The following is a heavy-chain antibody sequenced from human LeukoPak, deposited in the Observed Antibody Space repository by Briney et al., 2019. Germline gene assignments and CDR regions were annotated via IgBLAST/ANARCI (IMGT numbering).Heavy chain of an antibody. J-gene: IGHJ6*03. Sequence: SETLSLTCTVSGGSISSGSCYWSWIRQPAGKGLEWIGRIYTSGSTNYNPSLKSRVTISVDTSKNQFSLKLSSVTAADTAVYYCAREIPAIAVAGTVYYYYYMDVWGKGTTVTISS. CDR2: IYTSGST. D-gene: IGHD6-19*01. CDR3: AREIPAIAVAGTVYYYYYMDV. V-gene: IGHV4-61*02. CDR1: GGSISSGSCY.